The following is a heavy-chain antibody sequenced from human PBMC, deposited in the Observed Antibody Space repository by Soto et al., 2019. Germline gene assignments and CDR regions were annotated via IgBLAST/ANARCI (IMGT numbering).Heavy chain of an antibody. D-gene: IGHD6-13*01. J-gene: IGHJ3*02. CDR2: IVVGSGNT. Sequence: SVKVSCKASGFTFTSSAVQWVRQALGQRLEWIGWIVVGSGNTNYAQKFQERVTITRDMSTSTAYMELSSLRSEDTAVYYCAAGSSSWYDDAFDIWGQGTMVTVSS. V-gene: IGHV1-58*01. CDR3: AAGSSSWYDDAFDI. CDR1: GFTFTSSA.